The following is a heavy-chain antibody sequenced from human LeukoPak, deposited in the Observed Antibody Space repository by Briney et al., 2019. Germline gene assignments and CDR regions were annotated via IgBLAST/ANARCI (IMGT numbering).Heavy chain of an antibody. Sequence: PGGSLRLSCAASGFTFSDYYMSWIRQAPGEGLEWVSYISSSGSTIYYADSVKGRFTISRDNAKNSLYLQMNSLRAEDTAVYYCARDRDVGATSAVDAFDIWGQGTMVTVSS. CDR2: ISSSGSTI. CDR3: ARDRDVGATSAVDAFDI. V-gene: IGHV3-11*04. D-gene: IGHD1-26*01. CDR1: GFTFSDYY. J-gene: IGHJ3*02.